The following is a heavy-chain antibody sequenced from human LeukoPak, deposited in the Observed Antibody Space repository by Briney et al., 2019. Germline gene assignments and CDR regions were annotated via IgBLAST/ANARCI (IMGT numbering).Heavy chain of an antibody. Sequence: SETLSLTCTVSGGSISSSSYYWGWIRQPPGKGLEWIGSIYYSGSTYYNPSLKSRVTISVDTSKNQFSLKLSSVTAADTALYYCTSSVDTSGFYFPYSWGQGTMVTVSS. CDR2: IYYSGST. D-gene: IGHD3-22*01. J-gene: IGHJ3*01. V-gene: IGHV4-39*07. CDR3: TSSVDTSGFYFPYS. CDR1: GGSISSSSYY.